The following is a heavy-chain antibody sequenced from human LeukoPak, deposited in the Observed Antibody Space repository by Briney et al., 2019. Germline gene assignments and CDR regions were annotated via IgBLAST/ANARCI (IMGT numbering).Heavy chain of an antibody. Sequence: GASVKVSCKASGYTFTGYYIHWVRQAPGQGLEWMGCINPDSGGTNYAQKFQGRVTMTRDTSISTVYMELSSLRSDDTAVYYCAGAGYSGSYYYYFDFWGQGTLVTVSS. CDR2: INPDSGGT. V-gene: IGHV1-2*02. CDR1: GYTFTGYY. J-gene: IGHJ4*02. D-gene: IGHD1-26*01. CDR3: AGAGYSGSYYYYFDF.